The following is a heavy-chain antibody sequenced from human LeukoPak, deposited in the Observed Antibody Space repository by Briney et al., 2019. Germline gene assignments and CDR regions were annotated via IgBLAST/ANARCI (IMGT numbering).Heavy chain of an antibody. CDR1: GGSISSYY. V-gene: IGHV4-59*08. CDR3: ARHLMYYDILTGYAPTAFDI. Sequence: SETLSLTCTVSGGSISSYYWSWIRQPPGKGLEWIGYIYYSGSTNYNPSLKSRVTISVDTSKNQFSLKLSSVTAADTAVYYCARHLMYYDILTGYAPTAFDIWGQGTVVTVSS. J-gene: IGHJ3*02. D-gene: IGHD3-9*01. CDR2: IYYSGST.